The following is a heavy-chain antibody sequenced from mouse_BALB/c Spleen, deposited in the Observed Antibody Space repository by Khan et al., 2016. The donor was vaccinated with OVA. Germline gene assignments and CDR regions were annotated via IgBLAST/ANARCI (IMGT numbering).Heavy chain of an antibody. CDR1: GFNIKDYY. Sequence: VQLKQSGAELVRPGALVKLSCKASGFNIKDYYRHWVKQRSEQGLVWIGRIDPENGDTIYDPKFQGKASITSDTSSNTAYLQLSSLTSEDTAVYYCARDGYSPWFAYWGQGTLVTVSA. J-gene: IGHJ3*01. D-gene: IGHD2-3*01. CDR2: IDPENGDT. V-gene: IGHV14-1*02. CDR3: ARDGYSPWFAY.